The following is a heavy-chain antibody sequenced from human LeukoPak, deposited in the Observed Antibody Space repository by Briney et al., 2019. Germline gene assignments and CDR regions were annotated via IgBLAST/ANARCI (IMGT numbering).Heavy chain of an antibody. D-gene: IGHD2-2*01. Sequence: SETLSLTCTVSGGSISSGGYHWSWIRQPPGKGLEWIGNIYHSGNSYYNPSLKSRVTTSVDMSKNQFSLKLRSVTAADTAVYYCARVDYSSHRGVYYYYYMDVWGKGATVTVSS. V-gene: IGHV4-30-2*03. CDR3: ARVDYSSHRGVYYYYYMDV. CDR2: IYHSGNS. J-gene: IGHJ6*03. CDR1: GGSISSGGYH.